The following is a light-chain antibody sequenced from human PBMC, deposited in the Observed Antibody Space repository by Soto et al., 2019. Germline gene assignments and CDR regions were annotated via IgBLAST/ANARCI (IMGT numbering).Light chain of an antibody. CDR3: QQYYNSPFT. CDR2: GAS. CDR1: QSVSSN. Sequence: EIGMTQSPATLSVSPGERATLSCRASQSVSSNLAWYQQKPGQAPRLLIYGASTRATGIPARFSGSGSGTEFTLTVSSLQSEDFAVYYCQQYYNSPFTFGPGKKGHIK. V-gene: IGKV3-15*01. J-gene: IGKJ3*01.